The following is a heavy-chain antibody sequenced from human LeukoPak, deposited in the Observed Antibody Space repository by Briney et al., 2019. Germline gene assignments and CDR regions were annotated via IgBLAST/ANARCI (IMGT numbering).Heavy chain of an antibody. J-gene: IGHJ4*02. Sequence: GGSLRLSCTGSGFKFANYAMSWVRQTLGRGLEWVSSISGSGTASYYADSVKGRFTISRDNSQNTLFLQMNSLNAEDTAIYHCARGWSCVSYYFQFWGQGTLVTVSS. CDR1: GFKFANYA. CDR3: ARGWSCVSYYFQF. CDR2: ISGSGTAS. D-gene: IGHD3-3*01. V-gene: IGHV3-23*01.